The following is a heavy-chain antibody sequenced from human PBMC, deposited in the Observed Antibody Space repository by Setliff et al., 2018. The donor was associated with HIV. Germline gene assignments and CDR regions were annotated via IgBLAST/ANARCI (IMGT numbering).Heavy chain of an antibody. Sequence: LRLSCAASGFNFSSHTMNWIRQAPGKGLEWVSSISSTGTYIYYADSMKGRFTISRDNAKNTLYLQMNSLRAEDTAVYYCTKNLYRSPWSPLDYWGQGTLVTVSS. CDR3: TKNLYRSPWSPLDY. CDR2: ISSTGTYI. D-gene: IGHD6-19*01. V-gene: IGHV3-21*01. CDR1: GFNFSSHT. J-gene: IGHJ4*02.